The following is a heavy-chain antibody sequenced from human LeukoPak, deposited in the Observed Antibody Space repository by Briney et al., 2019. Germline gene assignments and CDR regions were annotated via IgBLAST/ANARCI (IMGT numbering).Heavy chain of an antibody. CDR1: GGSISSYY. D-gene: IGHD1-7*01. CDR3: ARETGITGTGYFDY. CDR2: IYHSGST. V-gene: IGHV4-59*12. Sequence: SETLSLTCTASGGSISSYYWSWIRQPPGKGLEWIGYIYHSGSTYYNPSLKSRVTISVDRSKNQFSLKLSSVTAADTAVYYCARETGITGTGYFDYWGQGTLVTVSS. J-gene: IGHJ4*02.